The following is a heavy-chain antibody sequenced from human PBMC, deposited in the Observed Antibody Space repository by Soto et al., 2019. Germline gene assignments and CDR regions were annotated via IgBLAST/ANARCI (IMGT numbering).Heavy chain of an antibody. V-gene: IGHV1-69*04. CDR2: IIPILGIA. CDR3: ARGLAGDLQTSFDY. CDR1: GGTFSSYA. J-gene: IGHJ4*02. Sequence: QVQLVQSGAAVKKPGSSVKVSCKASGGTFSSYAISWVRQAPRQGLEWMGRIIPILGIANYAQKFQGRVTITADKSTSTAYMELSSLRSEDTAVYYCARGLAGDLQTSFDYWGQGTLVTVSS.